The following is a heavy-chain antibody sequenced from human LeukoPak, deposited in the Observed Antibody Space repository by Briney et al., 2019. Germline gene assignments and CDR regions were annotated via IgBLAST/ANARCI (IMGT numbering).Heavy chain of an antibody. J-gene: IGHJ5*02. CDR1: GFTFSSYA. D-gene: IGHD3-10*01. V-gene: IGHV3-30*04. Sequence: QSGRSLRLSCAASGFTFSSYAMHWVRQAPGKGLEWVAVISYDGSNKYYADSVKGRFTISRDNSKNTLYLQMNSLRAEDTAVYYCARGRGVTMVRGLNTNWFDPWGQGTLVTVSS. CDR2: ISYDGSNK. CDR3: ARGRGVTMVRGLNTNWFDP.